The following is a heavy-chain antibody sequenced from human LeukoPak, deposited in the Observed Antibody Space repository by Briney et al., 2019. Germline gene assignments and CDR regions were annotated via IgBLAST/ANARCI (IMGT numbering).Heavy chain of an antibody. J-gene: IGHJ4*02. D-gene: IGHD6-19*01. Sequence: SETLSLTCIASGASTTGRYWSWIRQFPGGTLEWIGHIYNAKNTKYNPSLTSRVTISVDTSRNQFSLSLTSLTAAGTAIYYCAQTTGWPGFDFWGPGALVTVSS. CDR2: IYNAKNT. CDR3: AQTTGWPGFDF. CDR1: GASTTGRY. V-gene: IGHV4-59*08.